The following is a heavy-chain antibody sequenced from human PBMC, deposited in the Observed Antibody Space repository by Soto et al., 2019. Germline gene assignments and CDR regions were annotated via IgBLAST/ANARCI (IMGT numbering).Heavy chain of an antibody. D-gene: IGHD3-3*01. V-gene: IGHV2-5*02. CDR3: AHRVLRAVFGLVTTTAIYFDF. J-gene: IGHJ4*02. CDR2: IYWDGDK. CDR1: GFSLTTSGVG. Sequence: QITLNESGPTVVKPTETLTLTCTFSGFSLTTSGVGVGWVRQSPGKAPEWLAFIYWDGDKRYSTSLKSRLTITKDTSKNQVVLTMATVDTADTATYSCAHRVLRAVFGLVTTTAIYFDFWRQGTPVVVSS.